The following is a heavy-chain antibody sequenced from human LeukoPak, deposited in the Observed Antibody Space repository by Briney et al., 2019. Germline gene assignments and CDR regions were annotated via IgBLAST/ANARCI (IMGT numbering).Heavy chain of an antibody. CDR2: ISDDETRT. CDR3: ARDVLNVGAGDV. D-gene: IGHD2-8*01. Sequence: GGPLRLSCAASGFTFSSYWMHWVRQAPGKGLVWVASISDDETRTTYADSVKGRFTVSRDNAKNTLYLQMNSLRVEDMAVYYCARDVLNVGAGDVWGQGTTVTVSS. CDR1: GFTFSSYW. V-gene: IGHV3-74*01. J-gene: IGHJ6*02.